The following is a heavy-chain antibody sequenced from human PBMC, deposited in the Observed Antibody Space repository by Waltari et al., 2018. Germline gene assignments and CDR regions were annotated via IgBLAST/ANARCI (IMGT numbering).Heavy chain of an antibody. Sequence: QVQLQQWGAGLLKPSETLSLTCAVYGGSFSGYYCSWIRQPPGKGLEWIGEINHSGSTNYNPSLKSRVTISVDTSKNQFSRKLSSVTAADTAVYYCARLKWFGELSYDYWGQGTLVTVSS. CDR2: INHSGST. D-gene: IGHD3-10*01. J-gene: IGHJ4*02. CDR1: GGSFSGYY. V-gene: IGHV4-34*01. CDR3: ARLKWFGELSYDY.